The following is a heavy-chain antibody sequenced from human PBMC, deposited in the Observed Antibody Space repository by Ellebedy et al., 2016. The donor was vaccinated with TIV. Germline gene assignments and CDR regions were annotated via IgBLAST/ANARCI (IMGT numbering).Heavy chain of an antibody. CDR2: INHSGST. J-gene: IGHJ4*02. V-gene: IGHV4-34*01. CDR3: ARGSLRGYSFGSHFDY. Sequence: SETLSLXXAVYGGSFSGYDWSWIRQPPGKGLEWIGEINHSGSTNYNPSLESRVTMSLDTSNNHFSLKVSSVTAADTAVYYCARGSLRGYSFGSHFDYWGQGTLVTVSS. CDR1: GGSFSGYD. D-gene: IGHD5-18*01.